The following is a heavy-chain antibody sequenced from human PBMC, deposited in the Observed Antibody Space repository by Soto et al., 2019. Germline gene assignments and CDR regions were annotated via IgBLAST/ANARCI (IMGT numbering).Heavy chain of an antibody. V-gene: IGHV4-31*03. J-gene: IGHJ4*02. CDR3: ARVGYSGYDYTPFDY. CDR1: GGSISSGGYY. CDR2: IYYSGST. Sequence: QVQLQESGPGLVKPSQTLSLTCTVSGGSISSGGYYWSWIRQHPGKGLEWIGYIYYSGSTYYNPFIKPRVNTSVDTSKNQISLKLSSVTAADTAVYYCARVGYSGYDYTPFDYWGQGTLVTVSS. D-gene: IGHD5-12*01.